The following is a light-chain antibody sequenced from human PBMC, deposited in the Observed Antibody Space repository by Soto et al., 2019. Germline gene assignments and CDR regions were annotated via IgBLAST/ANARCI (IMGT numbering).Light chain of an antibody. Sequence: QSVLTQPPSASGSPGQSVTISCTGTSSDVGGYNYVSWYQQHPGKAPKLMIYEVSKRPSGVPDRFSGSKSRNTASLTVSGLQAEDEADYYCSSYAGFAVVFGGGTKLPVL. CDR3: SSYAGFAVV. J-gene: IGLJ2*01. CDR1: SSDVGGYNY. V-gene: IGLV2-8*01. CDR2: EVS.